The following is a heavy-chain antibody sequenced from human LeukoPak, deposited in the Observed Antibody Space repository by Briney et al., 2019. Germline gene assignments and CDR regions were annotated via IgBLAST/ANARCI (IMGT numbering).Heavy chain of an antibody. V-gene: IGHV4-59*01. CDR1: GGSISSYY. CDR3: VRSRQYGDSTFDY. D-gene: IGHD4-17*01. CDR2: IYYSGST. J-gene: IGHJ4*02. Sequence: SETLSPTCTVSGGSISSYYWSWIREPPGKGLEWIGYIYYSGSTNYNPSLKSRVTISVDTSKNQFSLKLSSVTAADTAVYYCVRSRQYGDSTFDYWGQGTLVTVSS.